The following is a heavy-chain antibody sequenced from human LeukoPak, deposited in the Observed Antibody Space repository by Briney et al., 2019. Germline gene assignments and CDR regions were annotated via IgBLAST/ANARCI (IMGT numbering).Heavy chain of an antibody. D-gene: IGHD6-25*01. J-gene: IGHJ6*03. V-gene: IGHV4-59*01. CDR2: IYYSGST. CDR1: GGSISSYY. Sequence: SETLSLTCTVSGGSISSYYWSWIRQPPGKGLEWIGYIYYSGSTNYNPSLKSRVTISVDTSKNQFSLKLSSVTAADTAVYFCASLQRGYYMDVWGKGTTVTISS. CDR3: ASLQRGYYMDV.